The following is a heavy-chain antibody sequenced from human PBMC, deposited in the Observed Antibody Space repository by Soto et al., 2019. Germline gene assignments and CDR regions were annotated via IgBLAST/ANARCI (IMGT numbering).Heavy chain of an antibody. J-gene: IGHJ4*02. CDR3: ATPAGGY. V-gene: IGHV4-38-2*01. Sequence: SETLSFTCAVSCYSISSGYYWGWIRQPPGKGLEWIGSIYHSGSTYYNPSLKSRVTISVDTSKNQFSLKLSSVTAADTAVYYCATPAGGYWGQGTLVTVSS. CDR2: IYHSGST. CDR1: CYSISSGYY. D-gene: IGHD3-10*01.